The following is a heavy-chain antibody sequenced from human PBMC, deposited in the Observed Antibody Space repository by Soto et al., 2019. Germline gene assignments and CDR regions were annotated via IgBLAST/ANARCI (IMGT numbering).Heavy chain of an antibody. CDR1: GGSISSGGYY. D-gene: IGHD4-4*01. J-gene: IGHJ5*02. Sequence: SETLSLTCTVSGGSISSGGYYWSWIRQHPGKGLEWIGYMYYSGTTYYNPSLQSRVTISGDTSRNQFSLKLSSVTVADTAVYYCARGNDFRTGWFDPWGQGIMVTVSS. V-gene: IGHV4-31*03. CDR2: MYYSGTT. CDR3: ARGNDFRTGWFDP.